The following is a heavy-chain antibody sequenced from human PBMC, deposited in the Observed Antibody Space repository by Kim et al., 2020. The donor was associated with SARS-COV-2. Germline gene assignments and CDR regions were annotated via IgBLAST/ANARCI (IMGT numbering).Heavy chain of an antibody. V-gene: IGHV3-48*03. J-gene: IGHJ5*01. D-gene: IGHD2-21*01. Sequence: GGSLRLSCEASGFLFRDSEMTWVRQAPGKGLEWISCITTRGKAVKYAYAVKGRVCIIIARARYSLNLQLNSQRLGNKDVYDCSSKKAPSTGDCLHSWG. CDR1: GFLFRDSE. CDR3: SSKKAPSTGDCLHS. CDR2: ITTRGKAV.